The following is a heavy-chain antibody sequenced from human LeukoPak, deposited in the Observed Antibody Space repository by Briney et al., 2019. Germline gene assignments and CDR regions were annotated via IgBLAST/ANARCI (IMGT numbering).Heavy chain of an antibody. D-gene: IGHD2-2*02. V-gene: IGHV3-30*02. CDR3: ARARSLPAAILSSGTWGAFDI. CDR2: IRYDGSNK. Sequence: GGSLRLSCAASGFTFSSYGMHWVRQAPGKGLEWVAFIRYDGSNKYYAGSVKGRFTISRDNSKNTLYLQMNSLRAEDTAVYYCARARSLPAAILSSGTWGAFDIWGQGTMVTVSS. J-gene: IGHJ3*02. CDR1: GFTFSSYG.